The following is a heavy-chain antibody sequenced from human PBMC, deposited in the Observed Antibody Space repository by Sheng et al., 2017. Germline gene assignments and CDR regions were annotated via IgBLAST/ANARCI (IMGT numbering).Heavy chain of an antibody. CDR3: AKAPIYYDSSGSYLDP. CDR1: GFTFSSYA. CDR2: ISGSGGST. V-gene: IGHV3-23*01. Sequence: EVQLLESGGRLGTALGGPLRLSCAASGFTFSSYAMSWVRQAPGKGLEWVSAISGSGGSTYYADSVKGRFTISRDNSKNTLYLQMNSLRAEDTAVYYCAKAPIYYDSSGSYLDPWGQGTLVTVSS. D-gene: IGHD3-22*01. J-gene: IGHJ5*02.